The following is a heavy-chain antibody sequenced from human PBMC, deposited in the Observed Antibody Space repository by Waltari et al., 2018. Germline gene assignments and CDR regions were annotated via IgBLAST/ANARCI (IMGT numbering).Heavy chain of an antibody. D-gene: IGHD6-13*01. CDR2: ITPFNGNT. J-gene: IGHJ4*02. CDR1: GYTFTYRY. V-gene: IGHV1-45*02. Sequence: QMQLVQSGAEVKKTGSSVKVSCKASGYTFTYRYLHLGRQAPGQALEWMGWITPFNGNTGYAQKFQGRVTITRNTSISTAYMELSSLRSEDTAVYYCARTWAAAEIDYWGQGTLVTVSS. CDR3: ARTWAAAEIDY.